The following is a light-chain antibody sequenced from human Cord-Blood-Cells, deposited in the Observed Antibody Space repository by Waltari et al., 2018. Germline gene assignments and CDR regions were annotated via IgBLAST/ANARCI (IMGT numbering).Light chain of an antibody. CDR3: QPYYSTPLT. CDR1: QSGLYSSNNKNY. J-gene: IGKJ4*01. V-gene: IGKV4-1*01. CDR2: WAS. Sequence: DIVMTQSPDSLAVSLGERATINCKSSQSGLYSSNNKNYLAWYQQNPGQPPKLLIYWASTRESGVPDRFSGSGSETEFTLTISSLQAEDVAVYYCQPYYSTPLTFGGGTKVEIK.